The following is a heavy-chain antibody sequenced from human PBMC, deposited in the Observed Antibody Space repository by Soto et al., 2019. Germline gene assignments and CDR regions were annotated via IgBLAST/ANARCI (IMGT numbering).Heavy chain of an antibody. V-gene: IGHV1-18*01. D-gene: IGHD3-22*01. CDR3: ARAYYYDSSGYWEIGPFDY. CDR1: GYTFTSYA. Sequence: ASVKLSCKASGYTFTSYAMHWVRQAPGQRLEWMGWISAYNGNTNYAQKLQGRVTMTTDTSTSTAYMELRSLRSDDTAVYYCARAYYYDSSGYWEIGPFDYWGQGTLVTVSS. CDR2: ISAYNGNT. J-gene: IGHJ4*02.